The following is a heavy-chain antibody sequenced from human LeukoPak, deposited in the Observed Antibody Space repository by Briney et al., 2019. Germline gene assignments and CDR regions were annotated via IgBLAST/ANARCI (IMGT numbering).Heavy chain of an antibody. CDR3: ARSTRGLGWFDP. V-gene: IGHV4-39*07. J-gene: IGHJ5*02. Sequence: SETLSLTCTVSGGSISSSSYYWGWIRQPPGKGLEWIGRIYTSGSTNYNPSLKSRITMSLDTSKNQFSLKVRSVTAADTAVYYCARSTRGLGWFDPWGQGTLVTVSS. D-gene: IGHD3-10*01. CDR1: GGSISSSSYY. CDR2: IYTSGST.